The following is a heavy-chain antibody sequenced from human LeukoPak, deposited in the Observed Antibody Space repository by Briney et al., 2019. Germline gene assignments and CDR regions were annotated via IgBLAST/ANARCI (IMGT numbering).Heavy chain of an antibody. J-gene: IGHJ6*04. CDR1: GFTFSSYS. V-gene: IGHV3-48*01. CDR2: ISYSSSTI. D-gene: IGHD3-10*02. Sequence: GGSLRLSCAASGFTFSSYSMNWARQAPGKGLEWVSYISYSSSTIYYADSVRGRFTISRDNAKNSLYLQMNSLRAEDTAVYCCAELGITMIGGVWGKGTTVTISS. CDR3: AELGITMIGGV.